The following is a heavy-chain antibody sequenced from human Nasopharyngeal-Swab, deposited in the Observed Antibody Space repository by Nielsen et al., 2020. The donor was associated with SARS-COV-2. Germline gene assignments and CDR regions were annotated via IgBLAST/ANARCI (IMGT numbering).Heavy chain of an antibody. CDR1: GYTFTNYG. D-gene: IGHD2-2*01. CDR3: ARDDSRREYQLLSALNYYYYGMDV. V-gene: IGHV1-18*01. CDR2: ISAYNGNT. Sequence: ASVKVSCKASGYTFTNYGISWVRQAPGQGLEWMGWISAYNGNTNYAQKFQGRVTITGDTSASTAYMELSSLRSEDTAVYYCARDDSRREYQLLSALNYYYYGMDVWGQGTTVTVSS. J-gene: IGHJ6*02.